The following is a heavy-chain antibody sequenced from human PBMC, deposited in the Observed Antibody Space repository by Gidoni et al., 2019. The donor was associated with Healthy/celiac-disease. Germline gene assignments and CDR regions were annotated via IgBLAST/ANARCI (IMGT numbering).Heavy chain of an antibody. CDR2: ISSSSSYI. CDR3: ARSEYEVVTPVDY. V-gene: IGHV3-21*01. CDR1: GFTFSSYS. Sequence: EVQLVESGGGLVKPGGSLRLSCAASGFTFSSYSMNWVRQAPGKGLEWVSSISSSSSYIYYADSVKGRFTISRDNAKNSLYLQMNSLRAEDTAVYYCARSEYEVVTPVDYWGQGTLVTVSS. D-gene: IGHD2-21*02. J-gene: IGHJ4*02.